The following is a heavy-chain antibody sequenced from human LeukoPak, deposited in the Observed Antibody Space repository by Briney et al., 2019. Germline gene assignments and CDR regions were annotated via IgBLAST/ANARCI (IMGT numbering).Heavy chain of an antibody. D-gene: IGHD3-16*01. CDR2: ITNSGDNT. Sequence: PGGSLRLSCAASGFTFSDYYMSWIRQAPGKGLEWVSAITNSGDNTYYGDSVKGRFTISKDNSRNTLYLRMNSLRAEDTAIYYCVKEGKRYGPSWFDYWGQGTLVTVSP. CDR3: VKEGKRYGPSWFDY. V-gene: IGHV3-11*01. CDR1: GFTFSDYY. J-gene: IGHJ4*02.